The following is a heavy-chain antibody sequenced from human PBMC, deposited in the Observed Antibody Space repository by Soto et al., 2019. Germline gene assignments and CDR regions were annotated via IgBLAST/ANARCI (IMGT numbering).Heavy chain of an antibody. CDR1: GYNFASSW. V-gene: IGHV5-51*01. J-gene: IGHJ3*02. Sequence: LGESLKISCKGSGYNFASSWIGWVRQMPGKGLEWMGIIYVGDSDTRYSPSFQGQVTISADKSISTAYLQWSSLKASDTAMYYCAREGSAIEVPNTEGAFDISGPGAMVTVSS. CDR2: IYVGDSDT. CDR3: AREGSAIEVPNTEGAFDI. D-gene: IGHD3-10*01.